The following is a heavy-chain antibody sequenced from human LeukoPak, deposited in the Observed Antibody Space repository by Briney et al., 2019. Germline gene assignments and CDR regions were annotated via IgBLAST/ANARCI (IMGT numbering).Heavy chain of an antibody. Sequence: AGGSLRLSCAASGFTFSNAWMTWVRQAPGKGLEWVGRIKSKTAGGTIDYAAPVKGRFTISRDDSKDTLYLQMNSLKTEDTAVYYCTTGESMVGSTIHIRWADWGQGTLVTVSS. J-gene: IGHJ4*02. D-gene: IGHD1-26*01. V-gene: IGHV3-15*01. CDR1: GFTFSNAW. CDR2: IKSKTAGGTI. CDR3: TTGESMVGSTIHIRWAD.